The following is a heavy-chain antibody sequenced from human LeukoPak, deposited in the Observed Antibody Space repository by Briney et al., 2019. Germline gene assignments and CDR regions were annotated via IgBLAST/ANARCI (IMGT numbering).Heavy chain of an antibody. V-gene: IGHV1-69*05. Sequence: SVKVSCKASGGTFSSYAISWVRQAPGQGLEWMGRIIPIFGTANYAQKFQGRVTITTDESTSTAYMELSSLRSEDTAEYYCARERQNYYGSGSYYSPGMNWFDPWGQGTLVTVSS. D-gene: IGHD3-10*01. CDR1: GGTFSSYA. CDR3: ARERQNYYGSGSYYSPGMNWFDP. J-gene: IGHJ5*02. CDR2: IIPIFGTA.